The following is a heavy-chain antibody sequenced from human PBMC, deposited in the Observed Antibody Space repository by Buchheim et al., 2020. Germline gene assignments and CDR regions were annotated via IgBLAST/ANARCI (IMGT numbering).Heavy chain of an antibody. V-gene: IGHV3-30*18. CDR3: AKDRYFDWLPPDAFDI. CDR1: GFTFSSYG. D-gene: IGHD3-9*01. CDR2: ISYDGSNK. J-gene: IGHJ3*02. Sequence: QVQLVESGGGVVQPGRSLRLSCAASGFTFSSYGMHWVRQAPGKGLEWVAVISYDGSNKYYADSVKGRFTISRDNSKNTLYLQMNSLRAEDTAVYYCAKDRYFDWLPPDAFDIWGQGT.